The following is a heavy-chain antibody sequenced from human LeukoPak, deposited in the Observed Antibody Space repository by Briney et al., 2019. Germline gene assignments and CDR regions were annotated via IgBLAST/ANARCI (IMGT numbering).Heavy chain of an antibody. D-gene: IGHD3-22*01. Sequence: TPSETLSLTCTVSGGSISSYYWSWIRQPPGKGLEWIGYIYYSGSTNYNPSLKSRVTISVDTSKNQFSLKLSSVTAADTAVYYCARRSTDPEYYYDSSGYYSDAFDIWGQGTMVTVSS. J-gene: IGHJ3*02. CDR3: ARRSTDPEYYYDSSGYYSDAFDI. V-gene: IGHV4-59*08. CDR1: GGSISSYY. CDR2: IYYSGST.